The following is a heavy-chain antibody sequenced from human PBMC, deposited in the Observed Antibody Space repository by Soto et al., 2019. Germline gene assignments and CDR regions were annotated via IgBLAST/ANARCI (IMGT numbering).Heavy chain of an antibody. CDR2: IYYSGST. D-gene: IGHD2-2*02. J-gene: IGHJ4*02. CDR1: GGSISSYY. V-gene: IGHV4-59*01. CDR3: GRENGGYTGGYFDY. Sequence: QVQLQESGPGLVKPSETLSLTCTVSGGSISSYYWSWIRQPPGKGLEWIGYIYYSGSTNYNPSLKSRVTIPVDTSKNQFSLKLSSVTAADTAVYYCGRENGGYTGGYFDYWGQGTLVTVSS.